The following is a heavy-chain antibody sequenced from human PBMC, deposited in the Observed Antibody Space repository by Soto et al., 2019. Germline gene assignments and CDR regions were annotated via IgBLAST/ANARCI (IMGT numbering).Heavy chain of an antibody. Sequence: XSVKXSCKASGSTFTRYYMHWVRQAPGQGLEWMGIIXPSGGXTSYAQKFQGXXTMTRDTXXSTVYMELSSLRSEDTAVYYCAKLAVAADNFDYWGQGTLVTVSS. V-gene: IGHV1-46*01. CDR2: IXPSGGXT. CDR1: GSTFTRYY. J-gene: IGHJ4*02. CDR3: AKLAVAADNFDY. D-gene: IGHD6-19*01.